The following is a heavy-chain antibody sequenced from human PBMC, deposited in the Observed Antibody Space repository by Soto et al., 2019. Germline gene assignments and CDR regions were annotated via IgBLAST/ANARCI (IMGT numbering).Heavy chain of an antibody. J-gene: IGHJ3*02. CDR1: GGSISSYY. V-gene: IGHV4-4*07. CDR3: ARDGYYDYVWGSYRYGAFDI. Sequence: SETLSLTCTVSGGSISSYYWSWIRQPAGKGLEWIGRIYTSGSTNYNPSLKSRVTMSVDTSKNQFSLKLSPVTAADTAVYYCARDGYYDYVWGSYRYGAFDIWGQGTMVT. D-gene: IGHD3-16*02. CDR2: IYTSGST.